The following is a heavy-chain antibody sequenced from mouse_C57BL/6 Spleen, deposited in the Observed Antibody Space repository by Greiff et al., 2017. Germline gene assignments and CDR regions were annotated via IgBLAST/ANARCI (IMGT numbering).Heavy chain of an antibody. CDR2: IHPNSGST. CDR1: GYTFTSYW. V-gene: IGHV1-64*01. D-gene: IGHD2-3*01. CDR3: ARLDGYYGEGY. Sequence: QVQLKQPGAELVKPGASVKLSCKASGYTFTSYWMHWVKQRPGQGLEWIGMIHPNSGSTNYNEKFKSKATLTVDKSSSTAYMQLSSLTSEDSAVYYCARLDGYYGEGYWGQGTTLTVSS. J-gene: IGHJ2*01.